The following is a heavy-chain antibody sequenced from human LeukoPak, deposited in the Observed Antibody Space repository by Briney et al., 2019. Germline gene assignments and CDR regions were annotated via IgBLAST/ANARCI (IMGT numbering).Heavy chain of an antibody. CDR3: ARDGRTTVTNDY. CDR1: GFTFSSYS. D-gene: IGHD4-17*01. Sequence: GGSLRLSCAASGFTFSSYSMNWVRQAPGKGLEWVSSISSSSYIYYADSVKGRFTISRDNAKNSLYLQMNSLRAEDTAVYYCARDGRTTVTNDYWGQGTLVTVSS. CDR2: ISSSSYI. V-gene: IGHV3-21*01. J-gene: IGHJ4*02.